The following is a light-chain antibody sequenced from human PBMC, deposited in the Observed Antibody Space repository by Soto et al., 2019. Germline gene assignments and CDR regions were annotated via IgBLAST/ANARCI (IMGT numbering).Light chain of an antibody. J-gene: IGKJ1*01. Sequence: TLSVSPGERATLSCRASQSVSSNLAWYQQKPGQAPRLLIYGASTRATGIPARFSGSGSGTEFTLTISSLQSEDFSVYYCQQYNNWARTFGQGTKVDIK. V-gene: IGKV3-15*01. CDR2: GAS. CDR3: QQYNNWART. CDR1: QSVSSN.